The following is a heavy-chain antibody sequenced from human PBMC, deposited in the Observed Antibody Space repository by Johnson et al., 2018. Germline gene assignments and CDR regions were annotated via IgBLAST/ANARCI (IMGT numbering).Heavy chain of an antibody. CDR1: GASISSSNSF. Sequence: QVQLQESGPGLVKPSETLSLTCTVSGASISSSNSFWGWIRQPPGKGLEWIGSIDYSGSPSYNPSLESRVTISVETSKNQFSLKLSSVTAADTAVYYCARPKQGSGWFSGYAFDIWGQGTMVTVSS. J-gene: IGHJ3*02. V-gene: IGHV4-39*01. CDR2: IDYSGSP. CDR3: ARPKQGSGWFSGYAFDI. D-gene: IGHD6-19*01.